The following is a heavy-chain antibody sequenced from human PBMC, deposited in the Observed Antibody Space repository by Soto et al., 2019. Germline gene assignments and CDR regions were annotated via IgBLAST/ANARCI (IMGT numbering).Heavy chain of an antibody. CDR1: GFTFSSYA. Sequence: GGSLRLSCAASGFTFSSYAMSWVRQAPGKGLEWVSAISGSGGSTYYADSVKGRFTISRDNSKNTLYLQMNSLRAEDTAVYYCAKGSVVITAIYYSYGMDVWGPGTTVTLSS. CDR2: ISGSGGST. D-gene: IGHD3-22*01. J-gene: IGHJ6*02. CDR3: AKGSVVITAIYYSYGMDV. V-gene: IGHV3-23*01.